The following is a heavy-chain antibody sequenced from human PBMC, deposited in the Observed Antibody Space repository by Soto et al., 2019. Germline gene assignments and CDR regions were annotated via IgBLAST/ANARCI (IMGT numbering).Heavy chain of an antibody. CDR3: ARLCGGSCYAPGFDP. Sequence: QVQLVQSGAEVKKPGSSVKVSCKASGGTFSSYAISWVRQAPGQGLEWMGGIIPIFGTANYAQIFQGRVTIXXDXSXXRGNMELSSLRSEDTAVYYCARLCGGSCYAPGFDPWGQGTLVTVSS. D-gene: IGHD2-15*01. CDR2: IIPIFGTA. V-gene: IGHV1-69*12. CDR1: GGTFSSYA. J-gene: IGHJ5*02.